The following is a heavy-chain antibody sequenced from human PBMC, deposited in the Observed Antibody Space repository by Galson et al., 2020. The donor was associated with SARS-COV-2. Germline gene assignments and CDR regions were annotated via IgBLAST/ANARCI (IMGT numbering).Heavy chain of an antibody. CDR1: GFTFSSYS. D-gene: IGHD1-26*01. J-gene: IGHJ6*02. CDR2: IRSSSSYI. Sequence: TGGSLRLSCAASGFTFSSYSMNWVRQAPGKGLEWVSSIRSSSSYIYYADSVKGRFTISRDNAKNSRYLKMNSLRAEDTAVYYCARDPTGGSYYEWVGCYRVDVWGQGTRVTVCS. V-gene: IGHV3-21*01. CDR3: ARDPTGGSYYEWVGCYRVDV.